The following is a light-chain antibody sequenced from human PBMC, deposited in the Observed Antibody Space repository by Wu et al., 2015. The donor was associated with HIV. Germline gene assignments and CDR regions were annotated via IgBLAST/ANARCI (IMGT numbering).Light chain of an antibody. CDR1: RVSYK. J-gene: IGKJ4*01. Sequence: VSPGERAPSPAGPVRVSYKLAWYQQKPGHGRPRLLIYGASTRATGIPARFAGSGSGTEFTLTIASLQSEDFAVYYCQQYNFWPTFGGGTKVEIK. V-gene: IGKV3-15*01. CDR2: GAS. CDR3: QQYNFWPT.